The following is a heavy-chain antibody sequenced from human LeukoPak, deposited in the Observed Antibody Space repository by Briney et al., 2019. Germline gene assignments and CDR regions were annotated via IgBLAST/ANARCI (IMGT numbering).Heavy chain of an antibody. Sequence: SETLSLTCAVYGGAFSGYYWSWIHQPPGKGLEWIGEINHSGSTNYNPSLKSRVTISVDTSKNQISLKLSSVTAADTAVYYCARELMSYYYYYYGMDVWGQGTTVTVSS. CDR3: ARELMSYYYYYYGMDV. CDR1: GGAFSGYY. CDR2: INHSGST. V-gene: IGHV4-34*01. D-gene: IGHD2-8*01. J-gene: IGHJ6*02.